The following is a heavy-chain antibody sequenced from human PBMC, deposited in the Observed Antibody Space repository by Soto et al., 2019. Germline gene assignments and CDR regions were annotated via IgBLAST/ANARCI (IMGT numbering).Heavy chain of an antibody. CDR2: IKSKNDGGTT. CDR1: GFTFTNAW. D-gene: IGHD7-27*01. V-gene: IGHV3-15*07. J-gene: IGHJ4*02. Sequence: EVQLVESGGGLVEPGGSLRLSCAASGFTFTNAWLNWVRQAPGKGLEWVGRIKSKNDGGTTDYAAPVKGRFTISRDDSESTVYLKMNSLKTEDTAVYYCAADLPNWGAYAFDYWGQGTLVTVSS. CDR3: AADLPNWGAYAFDY.